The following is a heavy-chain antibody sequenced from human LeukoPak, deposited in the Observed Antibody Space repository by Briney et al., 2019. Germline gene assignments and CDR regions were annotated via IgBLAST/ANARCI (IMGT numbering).Heavy chain of an antibody. V-gene: IGHV3-48*04. CDR3: ARDATAYCGGNCFSVSFDV. CDR2: ISSSSSTI. CDR1: GFTFSSYS. D-gene: IGHD2-21*01. Sequence: SGGSLRLSCAASGFTFSSYSMNWVRQAPGKGLEWVSYISSSSSTIYYADSVKGRFTISRDNAKTSLYLEMSNLRAEDTAVYYCARDATAYCGGNCFSVSFDVWGQGTPVTVSS. J-gene: IGHJ3*01.